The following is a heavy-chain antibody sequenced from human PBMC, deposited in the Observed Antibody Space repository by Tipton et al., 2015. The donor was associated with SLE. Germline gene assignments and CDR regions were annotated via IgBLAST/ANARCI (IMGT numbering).Heavy chain of an antibody. CDR1: GYTFSNYA. Sequence: QLVQSGAEVKKPGASMKVSCKASGYTFSNYAVNWVRQAPGQGLEWMGWINTNTGNPTYAQGFTGRFVFSLDASVSTAYLQITSLKAEDTAEYYCAKDREAYSGSFDYWGQGTPVTVSS. D-gene: IGHD1-26*01. V-gene: IGHV7-4-1*02. J-gene: IGHJ4*02. CDR3: AKDREAYSGSFDY. CDR2: INTNTGNP.